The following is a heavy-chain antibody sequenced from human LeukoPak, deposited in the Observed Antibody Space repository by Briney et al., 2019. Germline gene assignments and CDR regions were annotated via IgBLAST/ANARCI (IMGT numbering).Heavy chain of an antibody. D-gene: IGHD3-10*01. V-gene: IGHV4-34*01. CDR2: INHSGST. CDR1: GGSFSGYY. J-gene: IGHJ5*02. Sequence: PSETMSLTCAVYGGSFSGYYWSWIRQPPGKGLEWIGEINHSGSTNYNPSLKSRVTISVDTSKNQFSLKLSSVTAADTAVYYCAKPRTYYYGSGTGNYWFDPWGQGTLVTVSS. CDR3: AKPRTYYYGSGTGNYWFDP.